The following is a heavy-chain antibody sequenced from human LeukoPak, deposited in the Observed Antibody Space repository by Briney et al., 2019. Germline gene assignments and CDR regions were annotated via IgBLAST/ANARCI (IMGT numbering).Heavy chain of an antibody. CDR1: GGSITSDTYY. V-gene: IGHV4-30-2*01. CDR2: ILHSGST. CDR3: AKTRDFWSGYFDY. J-gene: IGHJ4*02. D-gene: IGHD3-3*01. Sequence: SETLSLTCDVSGGSITSDTYYWSWIRQPPGKGLEWIGYILHSGSTYYNPSLKSRVTISIDTSKSQFSLKLSSVTAADTAVYYCAKTRDFWSGYFDYWGQGTLVTVSS.